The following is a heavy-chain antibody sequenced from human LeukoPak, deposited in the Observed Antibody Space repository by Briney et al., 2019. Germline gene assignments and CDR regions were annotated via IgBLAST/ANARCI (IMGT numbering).Heavy chain of an antibody. Sequence: PGGSLRLSCVASGFTFSSYGMHWVRQAPGKGLEWVALISYDGNNKYYSDSMKGRFTISRDNSKNTLYLQMNSLRAEDTAVYYCAKDIDYGGANWGQGTLVIVSS. V-gene: IGHV3-30*18. CDR2: ISYDGNNK. CDR3: AKDIDYGGAN. J-gene: IGHJ4*02. D-gene: IGHD4-23*01. CDR1: GFTFSSYG.